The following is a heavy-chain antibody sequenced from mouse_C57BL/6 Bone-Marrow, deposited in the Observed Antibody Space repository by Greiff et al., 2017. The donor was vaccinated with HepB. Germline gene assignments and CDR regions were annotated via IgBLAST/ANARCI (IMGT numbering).Heavy chain of an antibody. J-gene: IGHJ3*01. V-gene: IGHV5-4*01. Sequence: EVHLVESGGGLVKPGGSLKLSCAASGFTFSIYAMSWVRQTPEKRLEWVATISDGGSYTYYPDNVKGRFTISRDNAKNNLYLQMSHLKSEDTAMYYCARERGAKLEILLFAYWGQGTLVTVSA. D-gene: IGHD1-3*01. CDR1: GFTFSIYA. CDR3: ARERGAKLEILLFAY. CDR2: ISDGGSYT.